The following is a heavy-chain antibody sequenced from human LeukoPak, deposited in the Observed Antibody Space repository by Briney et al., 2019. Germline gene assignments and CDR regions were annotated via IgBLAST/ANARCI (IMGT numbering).Heavy chain of an antibody. CDR2: IYYSGST. CDR3: ARVILPTMIVDY. V-gene: IGHV4-59*01. J-gene: IGHJ4*02. D-gene: IGHD3-22*01. CDR1: GGSISSYY. Sequence: ASETLSLTCTVSGGSISSYYWSWIRQPPGKGLEWIGYIYYSGSTNYNPSLKSRVTISVDTSKNQFSLKLSSVTAADTAVYYCARVILPTMIVDYWGQGTLVTVSS.